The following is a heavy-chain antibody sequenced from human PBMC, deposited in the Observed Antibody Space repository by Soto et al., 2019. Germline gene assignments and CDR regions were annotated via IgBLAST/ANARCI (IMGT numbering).Heavy chain of an antibody. CDR1: GFTFSNYW. CDR3: ARYPRDSEYAIFDY. Sequence: EVQLVESGGDLVQPGGSLRLSCEASGFTFSNYWMSWVRQTPGKGLEWVADIKKDGSDKYYLDSVKGRFTISRDNAKNSLFLQMNSLRADDTAVYYCARYPRDSEYAIFDYWGQGTLVTVSS. J-gene: IGHJ4*02. CDR2: IKKDGSDK. V-gene: IGHV3-7*05. D-gene: IGHD1-26*01.